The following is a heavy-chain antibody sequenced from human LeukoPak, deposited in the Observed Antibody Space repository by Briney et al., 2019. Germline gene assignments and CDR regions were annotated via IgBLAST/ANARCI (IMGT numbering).Heavy chain of an antibody. CDR2: INPNSGGT. Sequence: ASVKVSCKASGYTFTGYYMHWVRQAPGQGLEWMEWINPNSGGTNYAQKFQGRVTMTRDTSISTAYMELSRLRSDDTAVYYCARVVQQWLSTFDYWGQGTLVTVSS. CDR3: ARVVQQWLSTFDY. V-gene: IGHV1-2*02. CDR1: GYTFTGYY. D-gene: IGHD6-19*01. J-gene: IGHJ4*02.